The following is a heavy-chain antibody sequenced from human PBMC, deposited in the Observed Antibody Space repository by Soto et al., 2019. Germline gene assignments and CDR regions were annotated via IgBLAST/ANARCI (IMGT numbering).Heavy chain of an antibody. CDR2: IWYDGSNK. CDR1: GFTFSSYG. CDR3: ARNYYGSGSYAFDI. D-gene: IGHD3-10*01. V-gene: IGHV3-33*01. J-gene: IGHJ3*02. Sequence: QVQLVESGGGVVQPGRSLRLSCAASGFTFSSYGMHWVRQAPGKGLEWVAVIWYDGSNKYYADSVKGRFTISRDNSKNTLYLQMNSLRAEDTAVYYCARNYYGSGSYAFDIWGQGTMVTVSS.